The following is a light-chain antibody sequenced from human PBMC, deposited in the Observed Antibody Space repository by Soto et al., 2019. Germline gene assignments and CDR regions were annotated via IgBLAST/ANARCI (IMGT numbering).Light chain of an antibody. V-gene: IGKV3-11*01. J-gene: IGKJ3*01. CDR1: QSVSSY. CDR2: DAS. Sequence: EIVLTQSPATLFLSPGERATLSCRASQSVSSYLAWYQQKPGQAPRLLIYDASNRDTGIPARFSGSGSGTDFTLTISRLETEDFAVYYCQQRSNCPPFTFGPGTKVDI. CDR3: QQRSNCPPFT.